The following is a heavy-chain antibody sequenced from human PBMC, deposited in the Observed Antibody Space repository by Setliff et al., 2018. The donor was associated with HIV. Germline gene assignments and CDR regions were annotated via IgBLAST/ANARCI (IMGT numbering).Heavy chain of an antibody. CDR2: INPNTGGT. D-gene: IGHD2-21*02. V-gene: IGHV1-2*04. J-gene: IGHJ3*02. CDR1: GYSFSGYY. Sequence: ASVKVSCKASGYSFSGYYIHWVRQAPGQGPEWMGWINPNTGGTKTAQKLQDWVTMTRDRSISTAFMEVKSLRSEDTAKYYCARGGSSVVVTPMSSFDIWGQGTMVTVSS. CDR3: ARGGSSVVVTPMSSFDI.